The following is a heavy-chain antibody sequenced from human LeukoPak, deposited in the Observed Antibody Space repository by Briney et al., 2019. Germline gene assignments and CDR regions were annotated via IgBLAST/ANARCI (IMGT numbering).Heavy chain of an antibody. J-gene: IGHJ4*02. CDR1: GYTITSYD. V-gene: IGHV1-8*01. D-gene: IGHD3-10*01. Sequence: ASVKVSCKASGYTITSYDISWVRQATGRGLEWMGWMNPNSGNAGYAQRFQGRVTMTRNNSISTAYMELTSLRSEDTAVYYCGRPLQRGSWTQRALDYWGQGTLVTVSS. CDR2: MNPNSGNA. CDR3: GRPLQRGSWTQRALDY.